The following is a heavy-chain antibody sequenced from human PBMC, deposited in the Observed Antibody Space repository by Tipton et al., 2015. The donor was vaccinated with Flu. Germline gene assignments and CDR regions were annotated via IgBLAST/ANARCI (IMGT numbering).Heavy chain of an antibody. Sequence: GLVKPSETLSLTCNVSGGSINRYYWSWIRQPAGKGLEWIGRIYTSGSTYYNPSLKSRVTISVDTSKNQFSLKLSSVTAADTAVYYCARVPRGPYYGMDVWGQGTTVTVSS. D-gene: IGHD3-10*01. V-gene: IGHV4-4*07. CDR2: IYTSGST. J-gene: IGHJ6*02. CDR3: ARVPRGPYYGMDV. CDR1: GGSINRYY.